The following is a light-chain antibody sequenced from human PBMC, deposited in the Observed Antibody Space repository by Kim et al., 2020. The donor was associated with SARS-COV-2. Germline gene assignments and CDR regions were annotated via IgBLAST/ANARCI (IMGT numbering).Light chain of an antibody. CDR1: QTIHNK. J-gene: IGKJ1*01. V-gene: IGKV3-15*01. CDR3: QQSNDWPPLT. CDR2: DAT. Sequence: SPGERATLTCRASQTIHNKIVWYQQKPGQAPRLLIYDATTRATGVPARFIGSGSETDFTLTISSLQSEDFAVYYCQQSNDWPPLTFGQGTKVDIK.